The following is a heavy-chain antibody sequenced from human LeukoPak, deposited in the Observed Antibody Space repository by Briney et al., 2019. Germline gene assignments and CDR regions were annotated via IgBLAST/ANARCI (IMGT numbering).Heavy chain of an antibody. Sequence: SETLSLTCTVSGGSISSYYWSWIRQPPGKGLEWIGYIYYSGSTNYNPSLKSRVTISVDTSKNQSSLKLNSVTAADTAVYYCARGYGTLDVWGKGTTVTVSS. D-gene: IGHD4-17*01. CDR2: IYYSGST. V-gene: IGHV4-59*01. CDR3: ARGYGTLDV. J-gene: IGHJ6*04. CDR1: GGSISSYY.